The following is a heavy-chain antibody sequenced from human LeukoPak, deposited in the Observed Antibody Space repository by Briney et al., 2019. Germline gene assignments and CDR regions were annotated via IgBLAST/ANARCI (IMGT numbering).Heavy chain of an antibody. J-gene: IGHJ3*02. CDR1: GFTFSSYS. CDR3: ASDYYNSSGYYGDAFDI. Sequence: GGSLRLSCAASGFTFSSYSMNWVRQAPGKGLEWVSSISSSSYIYYADAVKGRFTISRDNAKNSLYLQMNSLRAEDTAVYYCASDYYNSSGYYGDAFDIWGQGTMVTVSS. D-gene: IGHD3-22*01. V-gene: IGHV3-21*01. CDR2: ISSSSYI.